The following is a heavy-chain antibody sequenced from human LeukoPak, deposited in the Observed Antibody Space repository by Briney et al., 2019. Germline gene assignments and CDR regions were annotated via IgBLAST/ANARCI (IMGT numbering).Heavy chain of an antibody. D-gene: IGHD3-22*01. CDR1: GGSISSGGYS. CDR3: ARGIVVVRGAFGI. CDR2: IYHSGST. V-gene: IGHV4-30-2*01. J-gene: IGHJ3*02. Sequence: SETLSLTCAVSGGSISSGGYSWSWIRQPPGKGLEWIGYIYHSGSTYYNPSLKSRVTISVDRSKNQFSLKLSSVTAADTAVYYCARGIVVVRGAFGIWGQGTMVTVSS.